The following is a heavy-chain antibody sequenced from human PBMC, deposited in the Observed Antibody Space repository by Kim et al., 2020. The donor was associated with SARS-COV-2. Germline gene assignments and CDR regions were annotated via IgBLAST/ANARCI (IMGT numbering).Heavy chain of an antibody. CDR1: GFTFSSYA. CDR3: AKDGAPGKSGSYYYGMDV. V-gene: IGHV3-23*01. Sequence: GGSLRLSCAASGFTFSSYAMSWVRQAPGKGLEWVSAISGSGGSTYYADSVKGRFTISRDNSKNTLYLQMNSLRAEDTAVYYCAKDGAPGKSGSYYYGMDVWGQGTTVTVSS. J-gene: IGHJ6*02. D-gene: IGHD1-26*01. CDR2: ISGSGGST.